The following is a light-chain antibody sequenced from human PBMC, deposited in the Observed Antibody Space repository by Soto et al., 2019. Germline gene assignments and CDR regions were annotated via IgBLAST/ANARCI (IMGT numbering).Light chain of an antibody. J-gene: IGLJ2*01. V-gene: IGLV1-44*01. CDR2: GHN. Sequence: QSVLTQPPSASGTPGQRVTISCSGSNSNIGSNTVNWYQQLPGTAPKLLIYGHNERPSGVPDRFSGSKSGTSASLAISGLQSDDEGDYYCAAWDDSLNGVLFGGGTKLTVL. CDR3: AAWDDSLNGVL. CDR1: NSNIGSNT.